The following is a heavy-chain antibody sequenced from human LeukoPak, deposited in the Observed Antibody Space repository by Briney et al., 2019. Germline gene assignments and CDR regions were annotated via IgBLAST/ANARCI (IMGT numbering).Heavy chain of an antibody. J-gene: IGHJ5*02. V-gene: IGHV1-18*01. CDR3: ARDYCTRGGDCYKEDLFDP. CDR2: ISPYDGDT. Sequence: ASVKVSCKASGYTFGIYGISWVRQAPGQALDWMAWISPYDGDTNYAQKYEGRVTMTTETSTNTAYMEMRSLRSDDTAIYYCARDYCTRGGDCYKEDLFDPWGQGTLVTVSA. D-gene: IGHD2-21*02. CDR1: GYTFGIYG.